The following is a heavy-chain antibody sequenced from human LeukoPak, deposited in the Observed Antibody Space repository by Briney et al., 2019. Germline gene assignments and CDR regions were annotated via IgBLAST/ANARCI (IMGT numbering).Heavy chain of an antibody. J-gene: IGHJ4*02. Sequence: GGSLRLSCAASGFSFSIYSMNWVRQAPGKGLEWVSSISSSSSYIYYADSVKGRFTISRDNAKNSLYLQMDSLRSEDTAVYYCARAYYGSGTSHFDSWGQGTLVTVSS. CDR3: ARAYYGSGTSHFDS. D-gene: IGHD3-10*01. V-gene: IGHV3-21*01. CDR1: GFSFSIYS. CDR2: ISSSSSYI.